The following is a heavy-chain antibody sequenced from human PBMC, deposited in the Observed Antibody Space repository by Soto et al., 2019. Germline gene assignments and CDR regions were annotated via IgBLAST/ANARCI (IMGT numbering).Heavy chain of an antibody. CDR1: GFTFDDYA. CDR2: ISWNSGSI. V-gene: IGHV3-9*01. CDR3: AKGMGGSGWLTGAFDI. D-gene: IGHD6-19*01. Sequence: EVQLVESGGGLVQPGRSLRLSCAASGFTFDDYAMHWVRQAPGKGLEWVSGISWNSGSIGYADSVKGRFTISRDNAKNSLYLQMNSLRAEDTDLYYCAKGMGGSGWLTGAFDIWGQGTMVTVSS. J-gene: IGHJ3*02.